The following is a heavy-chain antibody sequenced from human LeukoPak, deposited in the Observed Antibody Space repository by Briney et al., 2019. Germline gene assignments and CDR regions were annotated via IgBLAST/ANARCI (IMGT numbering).Heavy chain of an antibody. CDR3: ARVHSSGNEAMDY. J-gene: IGHJ4*02. D-gene: IGHD6-19*01. CDR1: GGSISSSSYY. CDR2: IYYSGNT. V-gene: IGHV4-39*01. Sequence: SETLSLTCTVSGGSISSSSYYWGWIRQPPGTGLEWIGSIYYSGNTYYNPSLKSRVTISVDTSKNQFSLKLSSVTAADTAVYYCARVHSSGNEAMDYWGQGTLVTVSS.